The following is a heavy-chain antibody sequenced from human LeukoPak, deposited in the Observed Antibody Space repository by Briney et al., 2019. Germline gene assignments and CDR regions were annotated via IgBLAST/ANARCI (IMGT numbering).Heavy chain of an antibody. CDR2: ISYDGSNK. Sequence: GGSLRLSCAASGFTFSSYAMHRVRQAPGKGLEWVAVISYDGSNKYYADSVKGRFTISRDNSKNTLYLQMNSLRAEDTAVYYCARALAVAGKRLDYWGQGTLVTVSS. J-gene: IGHJ4*02. V-gene: IGHV3-30-3*01. CDR3: ARALAVAGKRLDY. CDR1: GFTFSSYA. D-gene: IGHD6-19*01.